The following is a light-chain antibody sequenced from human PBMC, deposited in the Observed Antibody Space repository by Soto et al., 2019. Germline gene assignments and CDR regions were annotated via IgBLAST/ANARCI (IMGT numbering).Light chain of an antibody. CDR1: QSLSSNF. CDR2: DAS. Sequence: EIVLTQSPGTLSSSPGERATLSCRASQSLSSNFLAWYQQKPGQAPRLLIYDASSRATGIPDRFSGSGSGTDFTLTISRLEPEDFAVYYCQQYGSSPRTFGQGTXV. J-gene: IGKJ1*01. V-gene: IGKV3-20*01. CDR3: QQYGSSPRT.